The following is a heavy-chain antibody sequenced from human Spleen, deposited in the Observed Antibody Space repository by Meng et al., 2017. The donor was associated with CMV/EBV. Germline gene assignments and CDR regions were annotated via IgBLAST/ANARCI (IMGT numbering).Heavy chain of an antibody. Sequence: QLQLPQWAEGLLKPSETLSLTCAVYGGSFSGYYWSWIRQPPGKGLEWIGEINHSGSTNYNPSLKSRVTISVDTSKNQFSLKLSSVTAADTAVYYCARALIRATIDYWGQGTLVTVSS. CDR2: INHSGST. V-gene: IGHV4-34*01. D-gene: IGHD1-26*01. CDR3: ARALIRATIDY. CDR1: GGSFSGYY. J-gene: IGHJ4*02.